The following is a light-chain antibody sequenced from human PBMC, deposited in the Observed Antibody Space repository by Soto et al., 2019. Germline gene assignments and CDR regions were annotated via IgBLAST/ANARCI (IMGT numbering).Light chain of an antibody. CDR2: DAA. Sequence: DIQLTQSPPSLSAYVGDRVTISCQASQGITNCLNWYQQKPGKAPKLLIYDAAHLETGVPSRFSGSGSGRHFTFTIDCLQPDDFATYFCQHSDHPFTFGPGTTVDIK. CDR1: QGITNC. J-gene: IGKJ3*01. V-gene: IGKV1-33*01. CDR3: QHSDHPFT.